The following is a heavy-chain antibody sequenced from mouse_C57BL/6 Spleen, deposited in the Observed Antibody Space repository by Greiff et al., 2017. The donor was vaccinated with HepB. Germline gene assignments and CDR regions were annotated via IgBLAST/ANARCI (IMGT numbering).Heavy chain of an antibody. CDR2: ISYSGST. CDR3: ARDYDYDGFAY. CDR1: GYSITSGYD. Sequence: EVKVEESGPGMVKPSQSLSLTCTVTGYSITSGYDWHWIRHFPGNKLEWMGYISYSGSTNYNPSLKSRISITHDTSKNHFFLKLNSVTTEDTATYYCARDYDYDGFAYWGQGTLVTVSA. D-gene: IGHD2-4*01. V-gene: IGHV3-1*01. J-gene: IGHJ3*01.